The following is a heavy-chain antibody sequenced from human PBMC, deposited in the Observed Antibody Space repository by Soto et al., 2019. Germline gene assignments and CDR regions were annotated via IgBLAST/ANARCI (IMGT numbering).Heavy chain of an antibody. D-gene: IGHD2-15*01. V-gene: IGHV1-2*04. CDR2: INPNSGGT. CDR3: ARGLRYCSGGSCYQDLDY. J-gene: IGHJ4*02. CDR1: GYTFTGYY. Sequence: ASVRVSCKASGYTFTGYYMHWVRQAPGQGLEWMGWINPNSGGTNYAQKFRGWVTMTRDTSISTAYMELSRLRSDDTAVYYCARGLRYCSGGSCYQDLDYWGQGTLVTVSS.